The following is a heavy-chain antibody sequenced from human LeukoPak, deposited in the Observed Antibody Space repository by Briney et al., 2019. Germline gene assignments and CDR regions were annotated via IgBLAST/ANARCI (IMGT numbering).Heavy chain of an antibody. D-gene: IGHD3-22*01. CDR1: GFTFSSYS. Sequence: GGSLRLSCAASGFTFSSYSMNWVRQAPGKGLEWVSSISSSSSYIYYADSVRDRFTISRDNAKNSLYLQMNSLRAEDTAVYYCARVASSGDFDYWGQGTLVTVSS. J-gene: IGHJ4*02. CDR2: ISSSSSYI. V-gene: IGHV3-21*01. CDR3: ARVASSGDFDY.